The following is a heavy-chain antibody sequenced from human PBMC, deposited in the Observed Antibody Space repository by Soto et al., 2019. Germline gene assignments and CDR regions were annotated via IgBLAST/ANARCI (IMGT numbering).Heavy chain of an antibody. CDR3: IKYSGGPSTPAA. D-gene: IGHD1-26*01. J-gene: IGHJ5*02. V-gene: IGHV3-73*02. CDR1: GFTFSDIA. CDR2: IDRKTSNYAT. Sequence: EVQLVEAGGGLVQPGGSLKLSCAASGFTFSDIAMQWVRQASGKGLEWVGRIDRKTSNYATTYGASVQGRFTICRHDSKKTVYLEMNSLKSEDTAMYYCIKYSGGPSTPAASGQGTLVTVSS.